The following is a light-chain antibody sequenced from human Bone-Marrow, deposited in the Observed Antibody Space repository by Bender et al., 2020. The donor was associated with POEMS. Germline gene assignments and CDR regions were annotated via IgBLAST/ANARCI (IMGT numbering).Light chain of an antibody. CDR1: NLGSKN. CDR3: QVWETSYV. V-gene: IGLV3-21*01. J-gene: IGLJ1*01. CDR2: YNT. Sequence: ALTQPPSVSVAPGKTATITCGGDNLGSKNVHWYQQKPGQAPVLVISYNTERPSGVPERFSGFNSVNTATLSISGVDAGDEADYYCQVWETSYVFGSGTKVTVL.